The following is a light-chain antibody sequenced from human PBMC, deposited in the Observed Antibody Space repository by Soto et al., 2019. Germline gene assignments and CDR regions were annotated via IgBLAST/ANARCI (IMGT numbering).Light chain of an antibody. J-gene: IGLJ2*01. CDR1: SSNIGTGYD. Sequence: QSVLTQPPSVSGAPGQRVTISCTGSSSNIGTGYDVHWYQQLPGTAPKLLIYGNNNRPSGVPDRFSGSKSGTSASLAITGFQAEDESDYYCQSYDSSLSGSGVFGGGTKVTVL. V-gene: IGLV1-40*01. CDR2: GNN. CDR3: QSYDSSLSGSGV.